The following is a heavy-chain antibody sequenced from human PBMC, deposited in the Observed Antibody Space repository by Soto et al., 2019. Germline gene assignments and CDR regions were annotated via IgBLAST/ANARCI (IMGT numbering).Heavy chain of an antibody. CDR1: GFTFSRYA. V-gene: IGHV3-23*01. Sequence: GGSLRLSCAASGFTFSRYAMNWVRQAPGRGLQWISGISASGDNTSYVESVRGRFTVYGDNSKNTLYLQMNNLRAEDTALYYCAKDGKMRTKVWFPAGYGMDVWGQGTTVTVSS. CDR2: ISASGDNT. D-gene: IGHD3-10*01. J-gene: IGHJ6*02. CDR3: AKDGKMRTKVWFPAGYGMDV.